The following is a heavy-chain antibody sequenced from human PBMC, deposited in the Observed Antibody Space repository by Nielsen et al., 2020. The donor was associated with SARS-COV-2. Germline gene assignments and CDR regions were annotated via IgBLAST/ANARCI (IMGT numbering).Heavy chain of an antibody. J-gene: IGHJ2*01. CDR1: GFTFSSYS. CDR3: ARQDHYGGNSGYWYFDL. V-gene: IGHV3-21*01. D-gene: IGHD4-23*01. CDR2: ISSSSSYI. Sequence: GESLKISCAASGFTFSSYSMNWVRQAPGKGLEWVSSISSSSSYIYYADSVKGRFTISRDNAKNSLYLQMNSLRAKDTAVYYCARQDHYGGNSGYWYFDLWGRGTLVTVSS.